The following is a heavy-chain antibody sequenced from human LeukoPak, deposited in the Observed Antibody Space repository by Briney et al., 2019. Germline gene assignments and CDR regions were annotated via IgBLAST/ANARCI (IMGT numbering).Heavy chain of an antibody. CDR2: MNTDGSRM. Sequence: GGSLRLSCAGSGFIFSRYWMHWVRQAPGKGLVWVSRMNTDGSRMDYADSVKGRFIISRDNAKNTLYLQMNSLGAEDTAVYFCSSDFTGSDDFWGQGSLVTVSS. D-gene: IGHD6-19*01. CDR3: SSDFTGSDDF. V-gene: IGHV3-74*01. CDR1: GFIFSRYW. J-gene: IGHJ4*02.